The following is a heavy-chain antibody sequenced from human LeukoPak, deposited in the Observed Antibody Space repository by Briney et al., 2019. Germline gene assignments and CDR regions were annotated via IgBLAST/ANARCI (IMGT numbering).Heavy chain of an antibody. CDR2: IYYSGST. V-gene: IGHV4-61*03. CDR3: ARVYYSSSYDYWYFDL. J-gene: IGHJ2*01. D-gene: IGHD6-13*01. Sequence: SQTLSLTCTVSGGSISSGSYCWSWIRQPPGKGLEGIGYIYYSGSTNYNPSLKSRVTISVNTSKNHFSLKLSSLTAADTALYYCARVYYSSSYDYWYFDLWGRGTLVTVSS. CDR1: GGSISSGSYC.